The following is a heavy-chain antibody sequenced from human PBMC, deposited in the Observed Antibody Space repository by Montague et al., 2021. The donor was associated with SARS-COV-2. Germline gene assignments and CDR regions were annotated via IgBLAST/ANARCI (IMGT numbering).Heavy chain of an antibody. J-gene: IGHJ5*02. CDR3: ARGPRITMIVVVITDIWFDP. CDR2: INHSGST. D-gene: IGHD3-22*01. V-gene: IGHV4-34*01. Sequence: SETLSLTCAVYGGSVSDHYWSWIRQPPGKGLEWIGEINHSGSTNXNPSLKSRVTTSVDTSKNQFSLKLTSVTAADTAVYYCARGPRITMIVVVITDIWFDPWGQGTLVTVSS. CDR1: GGSVSDHY.